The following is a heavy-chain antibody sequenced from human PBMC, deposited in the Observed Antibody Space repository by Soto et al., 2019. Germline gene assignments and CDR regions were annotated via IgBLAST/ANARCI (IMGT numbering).Heavy chain of an antibody. D-gene: IGHD3-10*01. V-gene: IGHV4-31*03. Sequence: QVQLQESGPGLVKPSQTLSLTCTVSGGSISSGGYYWSWIRQHPGKGLEWIGYIYYSGSTYYNPSLKSRVTISVDTSKNQFSLKLSSVTAADTAVYYCARDRSSGSYHNWFDPWGQGTLVTVSS. J-gene: IGHJ5*02. CDR2: IYYSGST. CDR1: GGSISSGGYY. CDR3: ARDRSSGSYHNWFDP.